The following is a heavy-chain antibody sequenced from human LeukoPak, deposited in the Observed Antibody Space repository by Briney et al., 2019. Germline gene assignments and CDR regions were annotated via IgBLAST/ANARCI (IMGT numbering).Heavy chain of an antibody. Sequence: PSETLSLTCTVSGGSISSGSYYWSWIRQPAGKGLEWIGRIYTSGSTNYNPSLKSRVTISVDTSKNQFSLKLSSVTAADTAVYYCAQQPWGYCSSTSCPKGAFDIWGQGTMATVSS. D-gene: IGHD2-2*01. CDR1: GGSISSGSYY. V-gene: IGHV4-61*02. CDR2: IYTSGST. J-gene: IGHJ3*02. CDR3: AQQPWGYCSSTSCPKGAFDI.